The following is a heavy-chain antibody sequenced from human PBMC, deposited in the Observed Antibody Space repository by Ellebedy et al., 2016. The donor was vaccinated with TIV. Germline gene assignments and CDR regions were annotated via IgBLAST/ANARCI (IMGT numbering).Heavy chain of an antibody. V-gene: IGHV4-39*01. CDR1: GGSISSSSYY. J-gene: IGHJ6*02. CDR3: ARRGDYYYYYGMDV. CDR2: IYYSGST. Sequence: MPSETLSLTCTVSGGSISSSSYYWGWIRQPPGKGLEWIGSIYYSGSTYYNPSLKSRVTISVDTSKNQFSLKLSSVTAADTAVYYCARRGDYYYYYGMDVWGQGTTVTVSS. D-gene: IGHD3-16*01.